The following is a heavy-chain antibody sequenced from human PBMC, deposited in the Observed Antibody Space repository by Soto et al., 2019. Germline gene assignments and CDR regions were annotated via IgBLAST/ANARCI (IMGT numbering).Heavy chain of an antibody. D-gene: IGHD1-26*01. CDR2: TTPLGGTT. J-gene: IGHJ3*02. V-gene: IGHV1-46*01. Sequence: ASVKVSCKASGFSITNYHMHLVRQAPGQGLEWMGVTTPLGGTTTYAQKFQGRVTMTADMSTSNVHMDLSSLRSDDTAVYYCAREIVGAISILDALDIWGQGTMVTVSS. CDR3: AREIVGAISILDALDI. CDR1: GFSITNYH.